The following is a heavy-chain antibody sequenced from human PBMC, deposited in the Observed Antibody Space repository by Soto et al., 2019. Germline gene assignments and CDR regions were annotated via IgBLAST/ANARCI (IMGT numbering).Heavy chain of an antibody. V-gene: IGHV1-69*13. CDR1: GGTFSSYA. CDR2: IIPIFGTA. J-gene: IGHJ6*02. Sequence: SVKVSCKASGGTFSSYAISWVRQAPGQGLEWMGGIIPIFGTANYAQKFQGRATITADESTSTAYMELSSLRSEDTAVYYCARYSPNYDILTGFPTSYYYGMDVWGQGTTVTVSS. D-gene: IGHD3-9*01. CDR3: ARYSPNYDILTGFPTSYYYGMDV.